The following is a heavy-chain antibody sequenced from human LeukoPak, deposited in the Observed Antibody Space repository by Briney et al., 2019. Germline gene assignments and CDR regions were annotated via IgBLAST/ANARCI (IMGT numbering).Heavy chain of an antibody. Sequence: GGSLRLSCAASGFTFSSYAMHWVRQAPGKGLEWVAVISYDGSNKYYADSVKGRFTISRDNSKNTLYLQMNSLRAEDTAVYYCAKDWTPMVRGVPLNWFDPWGQGTLVTVSS. D-gene: IGHD3-10*01. J-gene: IGHJ5*02. CDR3: AKDWTPMVRGVPLNWFDP. V-gene: IGHV3-30*04. CDR2: ISYDGSNK. CDR1: GFTFSSYA.